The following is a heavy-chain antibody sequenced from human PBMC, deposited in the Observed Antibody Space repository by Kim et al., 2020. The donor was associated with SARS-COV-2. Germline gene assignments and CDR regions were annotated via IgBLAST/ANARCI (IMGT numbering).Heavy chain of an antibody. CDR2: INAGNGNT. V-gene: IGHV1-3*01. J-gene: IGHJ4*02. D-gene: IGHD3-22*01. Sequence: ASVKVSCKASGYTFTSYVMHWVRQAPGQRLEWMGWINAGNGNTKYSQKFQGRVTITRDTSASTAYMELSSLRSEDTAVYYCARDRTYYYDSSGYYPGYWGQGTLVTVSS. CDR3: ARDRTYYYDSSGYYPGY. CDR1: GYTFTSYV.